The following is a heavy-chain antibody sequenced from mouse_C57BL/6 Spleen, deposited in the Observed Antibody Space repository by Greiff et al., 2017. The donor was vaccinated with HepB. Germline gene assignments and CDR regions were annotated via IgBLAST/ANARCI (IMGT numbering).Heavy chain of an antibody. D-gene: IGHD1-1*01. V-gene: IGHV1-55*01. Sequence: QVQLQQPGAELVKPGASVKMSCKASGYTFTSYWITWVKQRPGQGLEWIGDIYPGSGSTNYNEKFKSKATLTVDTSSSTAYMQISSLTSEDSAVYYCARSDSLITTVVATDYWGQGTTLTVSS. CDR2: IYPGSGST. CDR1: GYTFTSYW. J-gene: IGHJ2*01. CDR3: ARSDSLITTVVATDY.